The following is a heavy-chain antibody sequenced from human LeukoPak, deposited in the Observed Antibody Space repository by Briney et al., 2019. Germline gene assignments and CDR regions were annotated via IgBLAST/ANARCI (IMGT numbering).Heavy chain of an antibody. J-gene: IGHJ6*03. V-gene: IGHV3-30*02. CDR1: GFTFSSYS. D-gene: IGHD4-17*01. CDR2: IRYDGSNK. CDR3: AKDFSTVTTYYYYYMDV. Sequence: PGGSLRLSCAASGFTFSSYSMNWVRQAPGKGLEWVAFIRYDGSNKYYADSVKGRFTISRDNSKDTLYLQMNSLRAEDTAVYYCAKDFSTVTTYYYYYMDVWGKGTTVTISS.